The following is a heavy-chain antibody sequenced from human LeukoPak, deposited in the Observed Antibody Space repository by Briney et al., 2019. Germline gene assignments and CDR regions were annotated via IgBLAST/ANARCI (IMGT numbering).Heavy chain of an antibody. D-gene: IGHD6-13*01. CDR3: ARGNRYQSPWIAAAGKAYWFDP. CDR2: ISSSSTI. CDR1: GFTVSSNY. V-gene: IGHV3-69-1*01. Sequence: GGSLRLSCAASGFTVSSNYMSWVRQAPGKGLEWVSYISSSSTIYYADSVKGRFTISRDNAKNSLYLQMNSLRAEDTAVYYCARGNRYQSPWIAAAGKAYWFDPWGQGTLVTVSS. J-gene: IGHJ5*02.